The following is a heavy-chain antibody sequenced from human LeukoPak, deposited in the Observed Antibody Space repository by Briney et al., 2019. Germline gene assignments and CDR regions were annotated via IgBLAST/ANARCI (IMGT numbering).Heavy chain of an antibody. J-gene: IGHJ3*02. CDR2: ISVFNGNA. D-gene: IGHD5/OR15-5a*01. CDR1: GYNFIGHG. Sequence: ASVTVSCKASGYNFIGHGITWVRQAPGQGLEWMGWISVFNGNAHYAQKLQGRVTMTTDTSTTTAYMELKSLMSDDTAVYYCARDRTSTVSSPSDSFDIWGQGQWSPSLQ. CDR3: ARDRTSTVSSPSDSFDI. V-gene: IGHV1-18*01.